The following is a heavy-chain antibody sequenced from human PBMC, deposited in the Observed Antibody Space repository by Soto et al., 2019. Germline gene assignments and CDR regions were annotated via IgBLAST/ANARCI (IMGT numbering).Heavy chain of an antibody. Sequence: GGSLRLSCAASGFTVSSNYMSWVRQAPGKGLEWVSAIYSGGSTYYADSVKGRFTISRDNSKNTLYLQMNSLRAEDTAVYYCARGGLEQQLVPFDYWGQGTLVTVSS. CDR1: GFTVSSNY. V-gene: IGHV3-53*01. J-gene: IGHJ4*02. D-gene: IGHD6-13*01. CDR2: IYSGGST. CDR3: ARGGLEQQLVPFDY.